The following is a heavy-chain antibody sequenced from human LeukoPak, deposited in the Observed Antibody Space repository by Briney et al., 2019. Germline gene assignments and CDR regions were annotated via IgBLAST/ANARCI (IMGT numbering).Heavy chain of an antibody. V-gene: IGHV4-59*01. J-gene: IGHJ5*02. D-gene: IGHD5-12*01. CDR2: IYYSGGT. Sequence: SETLSLTCSVSGGSISDYYWSWIRQPPGRGLEWIGFIYYSGGTNYNPSLKSRVTISIDTSRNQFSLKMSSVTAADTAVYYCARDYGGSGRSGYMSPWGQGTLVTVSS. CDR1: GGSISDYY. CDR3: ARDYGGSGRSGYMSP.